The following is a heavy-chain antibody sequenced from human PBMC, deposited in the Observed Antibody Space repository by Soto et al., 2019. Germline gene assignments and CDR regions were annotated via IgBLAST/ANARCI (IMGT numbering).Heavy chain of an antibody. CDR1: GYTFTSYD. CDR3: ARGSRTSLYYYYMDV. D-gene: IGHD1-7*01. V-gene: IGHV1-8*01. CDR2: MNPNSGNT. Sequence: ASVKVSCKASGYTFTSYDINWVRQATGQGLEWKGRMNPNSGNTGYAQKLQGRVTMTRNTSISTTYKELSNMRSEDTAVYYSARGSRTSLYYYYMDVWGKGTTVTVSS. J-gene: IGHJ6*03.